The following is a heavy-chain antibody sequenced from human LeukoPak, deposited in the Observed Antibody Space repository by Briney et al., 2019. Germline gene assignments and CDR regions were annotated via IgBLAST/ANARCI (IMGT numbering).Heavy chain of an antibody. CDR3: AAGAYYYDSSGHLGKNAFDI. Sequence: ASVKVSCKASGYTFTGYYMHWVRQAPGQGLEWMGWINPNSGGTNYAQKFQGRVTMTRDMSTTTVYMHLSSLRSEDTAVYYCAAGAYYYDSSGHLGKNAFDIWGQGTMVTVSS. V-gene: IGHV1-2*02. D-gene: IGHD3-22*01. CDR2: INPNSGGT. J-gene: IGHJ3*02. CDR1: GYTFTGYY.